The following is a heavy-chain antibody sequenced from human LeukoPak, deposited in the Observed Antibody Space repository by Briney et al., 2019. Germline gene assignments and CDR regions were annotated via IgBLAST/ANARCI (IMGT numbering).Heavy chain of an antibody. CDR2: IYYSGST. V-gene: IGHV4-39*07. CDR1: GGSISSSSYY. Sequence: PSETLSLTCTVSGGSISSSSYYWGWIRQPPGTGLEWIGSIYYSGSTYYNPSLKSRVTISVDTSKNQFSLKLSSVTAADTAVYYCSTRIYGDYLSWFDPWGQGTLVTVSS. CDR3: STRIYGDYLSWFDP. D-gene: IGHD4-17*01. J-gene: IGHJ5*02.